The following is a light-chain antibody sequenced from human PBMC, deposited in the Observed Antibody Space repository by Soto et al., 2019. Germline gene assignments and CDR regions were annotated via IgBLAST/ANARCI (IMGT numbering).Light chain of an antibody. CDR1: QSVSSSY. CDR3: QQDYNLPRT. J-gene: IGKJ1*01. Sequence: EIVMTQSPATLSLSPGERATLSCRASQSVSSSYLSWYQQKPGQAPRLLIYGASTRATGIPARFSGNGSGTDFTLTISSLQPEDFAVYYCQQDYNLPRTFGQGTKVEIK. CDR2: GAS. V-gene: IGKV3D-7*01.